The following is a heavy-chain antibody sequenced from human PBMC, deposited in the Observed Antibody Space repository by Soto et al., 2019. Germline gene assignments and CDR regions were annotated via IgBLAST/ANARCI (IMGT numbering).Heavy chain of an antibody. Sequence: QVQLVESGGGVVQPGRSLRLSCAASGFTFSHYGIQWVSQAPGKGLEWLAVISYDGSNKHYADSVKGRFTVSRDNSKNTLYLQMNSLRAEDTAVYFCARYSGKYQGPIDYWGQGTLVTVSS. V-gene: IGHV3-30*03. CDR2: ISYDGSNK. CDR1: GFTFSHYG. D-gene: IGHD1-26*01. J-gene: IGHJ4*02. CDR3: ARYSGKYQGPIDY.